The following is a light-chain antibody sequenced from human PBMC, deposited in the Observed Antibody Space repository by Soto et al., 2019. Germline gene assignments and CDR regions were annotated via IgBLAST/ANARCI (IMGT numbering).Light chain of an antibody. CDR1: QSISGY. V-gene: IGKV3-11*01. CDR3: QQRNYWQVT. Sequence: EVVMTQSPAILSVSPGERATLSCRASQSISGYLAWYQQKPGQAPRLLIYDVSNRATGIPARFSGSGSGTDSTLTISSLEPEDFAIYYCQQRNYWQVTFGQGTRLEIK. J-gene: IGKJ5*01. CDR2: DVS.